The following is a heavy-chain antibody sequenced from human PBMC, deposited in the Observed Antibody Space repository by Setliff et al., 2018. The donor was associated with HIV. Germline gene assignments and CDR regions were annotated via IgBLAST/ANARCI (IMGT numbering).Heavy chain of an antibody. D-gene: IGHD3-10*01. Sequence: SETLSLTCTVSGGSISSYYWSWIRQPAGKRLEFIGRISAAGTINYNPSLRSRVTLSVDTSENQFSLTVNSVTAADTAMYFCARDLSPYGSGDPYYYYGMDVWGQGTTVTVSS. V-gene: IGHV4-4*07. J-gene: IGHJ6*02. CDR3: ARDLSPYGSGDPYYYYGMDV. CDR2: ISAAGTI. CDR1: GGSISSYY.